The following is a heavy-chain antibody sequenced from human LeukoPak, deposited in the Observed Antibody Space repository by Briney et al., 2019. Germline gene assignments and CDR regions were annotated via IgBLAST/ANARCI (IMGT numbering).Heavy chain of an antibody. V-gene: IGHV3-23*01. CDR3: ARRSGIAVAGAFGY. J-gene: IGHJ4*02. D-gene: IGHD6-19*01. CDR2: ISSSAGNT. Sequence: PGGSLRLSYAASGFTFSSYAMYWVRQAPGKGLEWVSGISSSAGNTYYADSVKGRFTISRDNSKNTLYLQMNSLRAEDTAVYYCARRSGIAVAGAFGYWGQGTLVTVSS. CDR1: GFTFSSYA.